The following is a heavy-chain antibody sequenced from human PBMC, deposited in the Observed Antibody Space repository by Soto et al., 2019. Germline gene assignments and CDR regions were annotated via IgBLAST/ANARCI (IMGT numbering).Heavy chain of an antibody. CDR3: ITAPLR. CDR1: GFTFSHAW. J-gene: IGHJ4*02. Sequence: QLVESGGGFVKPVMSLRLTCAASGFTFSHAWMTCVRQAPGKGRERVGLIRSQGDGGTADYAAPVRGRVTISRDDSQNLVFLHRDNLQPEDTAVYYCITAPLRWGQGTLVTVSS. V-gene: IGHV3-15*01. CDR2: IRSQGDGGTA.